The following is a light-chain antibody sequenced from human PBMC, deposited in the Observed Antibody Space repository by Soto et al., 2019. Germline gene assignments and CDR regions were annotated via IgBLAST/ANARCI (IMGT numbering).Light chain of an antibody. J-gene: IGKJ1*01. CDR1: QNINNF. Sequence: DIQLTQSPYTLSASVGDRVTITCRASQNINNFLAWYQQKPGIAPKLLIYTTSTLEHGVPSRFSGRGSGTDFTLTISSLQPDDLATYFCQQYYSDWTFGQGTKVEI. CDR2: TTS. CDR3: QQYYSDWT. V-gene: IGKV1-5*03.